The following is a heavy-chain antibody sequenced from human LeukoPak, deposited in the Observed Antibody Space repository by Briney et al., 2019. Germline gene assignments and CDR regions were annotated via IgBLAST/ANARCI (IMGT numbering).Heavy chain of an antibody. CDR3: AKESPEFDY. Sequence: GGSLRLSCAASGFTFSDYAMSWVRQAPGKGLEWVSVISGSGHSTHYADSVKGRFTISGDNFKNTVYLQMNSLRAEDTAVYYCAKESPEFDYWGQGTLVTVSS. V-gene: IGHV3-23*01. CDR2: ISGSGHST. J-gene: IGHJ4*02. D-gene: IGHD1-14*01. CDR1: GFTFSDYA.